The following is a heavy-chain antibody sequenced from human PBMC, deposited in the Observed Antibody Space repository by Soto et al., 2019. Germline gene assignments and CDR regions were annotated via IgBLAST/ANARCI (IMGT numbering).Heavy chain of an antibody. J-gene: IGHJ6*04. CDR2: ISNSGGTT. Sequence: EVQMLESGGGLVQPGGSLRLSCAASGFTFSSSAMNWVRQAPGKGLEWVSSISNSGGTTSYADSVKGRFTISRDNSKNTLYLQMNSRRAEDAAVYYCAKGARGAYYYGMDVGGKGTTVPVSS. CDR1: GFTFSSSA. V-gene: IGHV3-23*01. CDR3: AKGARGAYYYGMDV.